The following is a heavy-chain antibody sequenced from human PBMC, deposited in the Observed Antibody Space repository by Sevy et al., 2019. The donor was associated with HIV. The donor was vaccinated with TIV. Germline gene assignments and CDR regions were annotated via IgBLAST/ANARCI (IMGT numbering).Heavy chain of an antibody. CDR3: ARGRGDPRADSFDY. CDR2: ISGDSSYI. D-gene: IGHD2-21*02. V-gene: IGHV3-21*01. Sequence: GGSLRLSCAASGFTFNIYSMNWVRQAPGKGLEWVSSISGDSSYIFYADSLMGRFTISRDNAKNSRYLQMSGLRVEDTAVYYCARGRGDPRADSFDYWGQGTLVTVSS. J-gene: IGHJ4*02. CDR1: GFTFNIYS.